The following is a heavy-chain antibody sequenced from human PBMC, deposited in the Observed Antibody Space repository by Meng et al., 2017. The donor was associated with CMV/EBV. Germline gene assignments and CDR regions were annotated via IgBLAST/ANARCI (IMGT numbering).Heavy chain of an antibody. V-gene: IGHV3-9*01. CDR2: ISWNSGSI. J-gene: IGHJ4*02. CDR3: AKDISYSGSYHAFDY. CDR1: GYSISSGYY. Sequence: GGSLRLSCTVSGYSISSGYYWGWVRQAPGKGLEWVSGISWNSGSIGYADSVKGRFTISRDNAKNSLYLQMNSLRAEDTALYYCAKDISYSGSYHAFDYWGQGTLVTVSS. D-gene: IGHD1-26*01.